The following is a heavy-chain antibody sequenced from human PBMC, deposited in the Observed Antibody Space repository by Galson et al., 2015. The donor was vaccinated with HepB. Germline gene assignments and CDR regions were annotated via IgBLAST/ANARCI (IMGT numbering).Heavy chain of an antibody. CDR1: GFTFSSYS. J-gene: IGHJ3*02. CDR3: AQSGSYYDIYAFDI. CDR2: ISSSSSTI. Sequence: SLRLSCAASGFTFSSYSMNWVRQAPGKGLEWVSYISSSSSTIYYADSVKGRFTISRDNAKNSLYLQMNSLRAEDTAVYYCAQSGSYYDIYAFDIWGQGTMVTVSS. V-gene: IGHV3-48*01. D-gene: IGHD1-26*01.